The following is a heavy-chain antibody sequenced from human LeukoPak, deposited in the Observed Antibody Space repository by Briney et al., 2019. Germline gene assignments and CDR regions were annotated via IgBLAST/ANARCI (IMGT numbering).Heavy chain of an antibody. Sequence: PGGSLRLSCAASGFSFSTYGMHWVRQAPGKGLEWVSAISSDGSSEFYAGSVKGRFTISRDNSQSTLYLQMNSLSAEDTALYYCASSGSYPYWGQGTLVTVSS. CDR1: GFSFSTYG. D-gene: IGHD1-26*01. V-gene: IGHV3-30*03. J-gene: IGHJ4*02. CDR3: ASSGSYPY. CDR2: ISSDGSSE.